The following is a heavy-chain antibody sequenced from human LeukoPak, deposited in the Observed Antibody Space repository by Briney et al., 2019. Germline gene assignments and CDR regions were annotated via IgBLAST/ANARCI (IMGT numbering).Heavy chain of an antibody. Sequence: ASVKVSCKASGYTFTGYYMHWVRQATGQGLEWMGWISAYNGNTNYAQKLQGRVTMTTDTSTSTAYMELRSLRSDDTAVYYCARVTHYYDSSGYRNWFDPWGQGTLVTVSS. V-gene: IGHV1-18*04. D-gene: IGHD3-22*01. CDR3: ARVTHYYDSSGYRNWFDP. CDR2: ISAYNGNT. J-gene: IGHJ5*02. CDR1: GYTFTGYY.